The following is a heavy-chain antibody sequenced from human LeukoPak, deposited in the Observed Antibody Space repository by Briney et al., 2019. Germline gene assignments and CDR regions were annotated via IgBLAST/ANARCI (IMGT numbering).Heavy chain of an antibody. J-gene: IGHJ4*02. Sequence: GVSLRLSCAASEFTFSSYAMSWVRQAPGKGLEWVSAISGSGGSTYYADSVKGRFTISRDNSKNTLYLQMNSLRAEDTAVYYCAKGGLPHYYDSSGTDYWGQGTLVTVSS. D-gene: IGHD3-22*01. CDR1: EFTFSSYA. CDR2: ISGSGGST. V-gene: IGHV3-23*01. CDR3: AKGGLPHYYDSSGTDY.